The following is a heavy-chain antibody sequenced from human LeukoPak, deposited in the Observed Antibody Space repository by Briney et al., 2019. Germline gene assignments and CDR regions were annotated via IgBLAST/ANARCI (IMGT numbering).Heavy chain of an antibody. D-gene: IGHD3-3*01. CDR3: ARPPGASYDFWSDYYYYMDV. Sequence: GGSLRLSCAASGFTFSSYSMNWVRQAPGKGLEWVSSISSSSSYIYYADSVKGRFTISRDNAKNSLYLQMNSLRAEDTAVYYCARPPGASYDFWSDYYYYMDVWGKGTTVTVSS. CDR2: ISSSSSYI. V-gene: IGHV3-21*01. CDR1: GFTFSSYS. J-gene: IGHJ6*03.